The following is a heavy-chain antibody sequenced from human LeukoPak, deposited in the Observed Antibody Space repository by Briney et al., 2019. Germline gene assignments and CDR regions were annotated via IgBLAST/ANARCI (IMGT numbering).Heavy chain of an antibody. D-gene: IGHD6-19*01. Sequence: PGGSLRLSCAASGFTFSSYSMNWVRQAPGKGLEWVSSISSSSSYIYYADSVKGRFTISRDNAKNSLYLQMNSLRAEDTAVYYCARETGYSSPHFDYWGQGTLVTVSS. CDR1: GFTFSSYS. V-gene: IGHV3-21*01. J-gene: IGHJ4*02. CDR3: ARETGYSSPHFDY. CDR2: ISSSSSYI.